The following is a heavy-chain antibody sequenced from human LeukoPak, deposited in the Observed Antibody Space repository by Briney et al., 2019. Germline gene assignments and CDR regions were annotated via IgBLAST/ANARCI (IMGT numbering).Heavy chain of an antibody. CDR1: GFTFSTYA. CDR2: IWFDGSEQ. V-gene: IGHV3-33*03. D-gene: IGHD2-2*01. J-gene: IGHJ5*02. CDR3: ARAKDIVVVPAAIGPWFDP. Sequence: QTGRSLRLSCAASGFTFSTYAIHWVRQAPGKGLEWVAVIWFDGSEQYYADSVKGRFTISRDNAKNSLYLQMNSLRAEDTAVYYCARAKDIVVVPAAIGPWFDPWGQGTLVTVSS.